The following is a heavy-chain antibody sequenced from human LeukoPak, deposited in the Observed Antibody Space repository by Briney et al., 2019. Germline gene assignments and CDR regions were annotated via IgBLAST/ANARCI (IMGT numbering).Heavy chain of an antibody. J-gene: IGHJ4*02. V-gene: IGHV3-9*01. CDR1: GFTFDHYA. CDR3: AKDPSGVAVYYFQF. CDR2: ISWNSGTI. D-gene: IGHD6-19*01. Sequence: GGSLRLSCAVSGFTFDHYAMPWVRQAPGKGLQWVASISWNSGTIAYGDSVKGRFTISRDNAKNSLYLQMHSLRSDDTAVYYCAKDPSGVAVYYFQFWGQGTLVTVSS.